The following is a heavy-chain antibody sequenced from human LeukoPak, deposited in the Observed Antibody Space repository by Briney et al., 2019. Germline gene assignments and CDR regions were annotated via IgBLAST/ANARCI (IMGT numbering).Heavy chain of an antibody. V-gene: IGHV3-NL1*01. J-gene: IGHJ4*02. D-gene: IGHD6-6*01. CDR3: VADSRSSPNLDY. CDR2: IYNNDDRT. CDR1: GFTFSSYS. Sequence: PGGSLRLSCAASGFTFSSYSMNWVRQAPGKGLEWVSIIYNNDDRTYYIDSVKGRFTVSRDSSKKMMYLQMNSLRAEDTAVYYCVADSRSSPNLDYWGQGTLVTVSS.